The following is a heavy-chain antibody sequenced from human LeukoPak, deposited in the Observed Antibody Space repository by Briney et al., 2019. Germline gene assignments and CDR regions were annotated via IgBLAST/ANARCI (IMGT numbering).Heavy chain of an antibody. CDR3: AKVGKGQLLEAFDI. D-gene: IGHD2-2*01. J-gene: IGHJ3*02. CDR1: GFIFDNFG. Sequence: GGSLRLSCAASGFIFDNFGMHWARQVPGKGLEWLALISHDGSNEYYGDFVKGRFTTSRDNSKNTVYLQMNALRPEDTAMYYCAKVGKGQLLEAFDIWGQGTMVTVSP. V-gene: IGHV3-30*18. CDR2: ISHDGSNE.